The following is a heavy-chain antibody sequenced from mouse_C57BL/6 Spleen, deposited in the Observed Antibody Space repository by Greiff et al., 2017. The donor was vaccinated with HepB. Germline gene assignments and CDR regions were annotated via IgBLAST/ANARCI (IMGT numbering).Heavy chain of an antibody. Sequence: QVQLKESGTELVKPGASVKLSCKASGYTFTSYWMHWVKQRPGQGLEWIGNINPSNGGTNYNEKFKSKATLTVDKSSSTAYMQLSSLTSEDSAVYYCARSYGYYAMDYWGQGTSVTVSS. D-gene: IGHD1-1*02. J-gene: IGHJ4*01. CDR1: GYTFTSYW. CDR3: ARSYGYYAMDY. V-gene: IGHV1-53*01. CDR2: INPSNGGT.